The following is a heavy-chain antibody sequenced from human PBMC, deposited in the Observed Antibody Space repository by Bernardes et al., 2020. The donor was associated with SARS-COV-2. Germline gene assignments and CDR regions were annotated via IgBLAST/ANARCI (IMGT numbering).Heavy chain of an antibody. J-gene: IGHJ4*02. CDR3: ARSDFFDGSGYYFGH. CDR2: IDTDGRTT. V-gene: IGHV3-74*01. D-gene: IGHD3-22*01. CDR1: GFTFSTYW. Sequence: GGSLRPSCAASGFTFSTYWMHWVRQAPGEGLVWVSRIDTDGRTTTYADSVKGRFTISRDNAKNTLYLRMNSLRAEDTAIYYCARSDFFDGSGYYFGHWGQGTLVTVSS.